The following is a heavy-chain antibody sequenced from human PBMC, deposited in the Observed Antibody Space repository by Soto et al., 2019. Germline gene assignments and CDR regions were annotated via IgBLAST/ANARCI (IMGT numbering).Heavy chain of an antibody. D-gene: IGHD2-2*01. J-gene: IGHJ4*02. CDR3: ARGWEVPAATFDS. Sequence: QVQLVQSGAEVKKPGTSVKVSCKASGYTFTTYDINWLRQAPGQGLEWMGWMTPHSGKTGYAPKFQGRVTMTRDTSISTAYMELSSLRSEDTAVYFCARGWEVPAATFDSWGQGTLVTVSS. CDR2: MTPHSGKT. V-gene: IGHV1-8*01. CDR1: GYTFTTYD.